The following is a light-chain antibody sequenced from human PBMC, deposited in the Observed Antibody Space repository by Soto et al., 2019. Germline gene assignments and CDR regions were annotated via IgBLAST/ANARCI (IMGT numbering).Light chain of an antibody. CDR2: AAS. Sequence: DIQMTQSPSSLSASVGDRVTITCRASQSISDYLNWYQQKPGKAPELLIYAASTLQSGVPSRFSGSGSGTDFTLTISSLQPDDFATYYCQQSYSILTFGQGTKVEIK. CDR3: QQSYSILT. J-gene: IGKJ1*01. CDR1: QSISDY. V-gene: IGKV1-39*01.